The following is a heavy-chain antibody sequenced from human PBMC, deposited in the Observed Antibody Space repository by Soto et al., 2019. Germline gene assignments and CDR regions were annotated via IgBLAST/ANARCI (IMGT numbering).Heavy chain of an antibody. J-gene: IGHJ4*02. CDR2: INPDSGGT. Sequence: ASVKVSCKASGYTFTGYYMHWVRQAPGQGLEWMGWINPDSGGTNYAQKFQGRVTMTRDTSISTAYMELSRLRSDDTAVYYCAVAYGRYTRGYTLLASDYWAQGTLVTVSS. CDR3: AVAYGRYTRGYTLLASDY. V-gene: IGHV1-2*02. D-gene: IGHD3-16*02. CDR1: GYTFTGYY.